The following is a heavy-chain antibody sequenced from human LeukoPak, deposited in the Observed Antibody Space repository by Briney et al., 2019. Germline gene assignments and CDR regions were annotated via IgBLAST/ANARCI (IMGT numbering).Heavy chain of an antibody. Sequence: GGSLRLSCAASGFTFSDYPIHWVRQAPGKGLEWVAVLSYDGGDKHYADSVKGRFTISRDNAQNSLYLQMNSLRAEDTAIYYCVRDRGTYRPIDYWGQGTLVTVSS. J-gene: IGHJ4*02. CDR1: GFTFSDYP. CDR3: VRDRGTYRPIDY. CDR2: LSYDGGDK. D-gene: IGHD1-26*01. V-gene: IGHV3-30-3*01.